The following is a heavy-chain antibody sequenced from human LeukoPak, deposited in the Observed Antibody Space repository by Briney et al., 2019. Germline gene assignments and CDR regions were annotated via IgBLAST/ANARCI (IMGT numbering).Heavy chain of an antibody. CDR2: INPNSGAT. D-gene: IGHD3-10*01. Sequence: ASVNVSCKASGYTFTDYYIHWVRQAPGRRLEWMGWINPNSGATNYAQKFQGRVTMTRDRSISTAYMEMTSLTSNDTAVYFCARDENYYGSGSYCDPWGQGTLVTVSS. CDR1: GYTFTDYY. V-gene: IGHV1-2*02. J-gene: IGHJ5*02. CDR3: ARDENYYGSGSYCDP.